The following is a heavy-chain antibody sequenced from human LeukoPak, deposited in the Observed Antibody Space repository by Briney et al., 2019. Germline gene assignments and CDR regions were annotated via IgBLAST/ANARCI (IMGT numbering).Heavy chain of an antibody. D-gene: IGHD2-2*01. CDR1: GYTFTSYG. J-gene: IGHJ5*02. Sequence: GASVKVSCKASGYTFTSYGISWVRQAPGQGLEWMGWISAYNGNTDYAQKLQGTVTMTTDTSTSTAYMKLRTLRSDDTSVYYCARDPAGIVVVPAAIKSRFDPWGQGTLVTVSS. CDR2: ISAYNGNT. V-gene: IGHV1-18*01. CDR3: ARDPAGIVVVPAAIKSRFDP.